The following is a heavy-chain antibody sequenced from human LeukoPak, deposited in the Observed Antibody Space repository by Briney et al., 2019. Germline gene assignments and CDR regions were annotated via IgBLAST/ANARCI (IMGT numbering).Heavy chain of an antibody. CDR3: ARGQCSGGSCYLDY. V-gene: IGHV4-59*01. CDR2: ISYSGST. CDR1: GGSISSYY. J-gene: IGHJ4*02. Sequence: SETLSLTCTVSGGSISSYYWSWIRQPPGKGLEWIGYISYSGSTNYNPSLKSRVTISVDTSKNQFSLKLSSVTAADTAVYYCARGQCSGGSCYLDYWGQGTLVTVSS. D-gene: IGHD2-15*01.